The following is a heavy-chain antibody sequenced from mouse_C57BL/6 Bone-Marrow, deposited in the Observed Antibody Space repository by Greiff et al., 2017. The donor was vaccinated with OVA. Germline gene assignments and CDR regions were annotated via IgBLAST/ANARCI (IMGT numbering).Heavy chain of an antibody. Sequence: VQLQQSGPGLVAPSQSLSITCTVSGFSLTSYGVHWVRQPPGKGLEWLVVIWSDGSTTYNSALKSRLSISKDNSKSQVFLKMNSLQTDDTAMYYCARPYDGYYVGFAYWGQGTLVTVSA. D-gene: IGHD2-3*01. CDR1: GFSLTSYG. V-gene: IGHV2-6*03. J-gene: IGHJ3*01. CDR2: IWSDGST. CDR3: ARPYDGYYVGFAY.